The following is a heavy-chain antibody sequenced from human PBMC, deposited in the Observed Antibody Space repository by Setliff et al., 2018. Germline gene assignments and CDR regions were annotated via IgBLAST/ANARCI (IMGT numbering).Heavy chain of an antibody. D-gene: IGHD5-18*01. J-gene: IGHJ4*02. CDR1: GFSITNGYY. CDR2: IFQSGIT. Sequence: SETLSLTCAASGFSITNGYYWGWIRQSPGRGLEWIANIFQSGITFYNPSLKSRVTMSVDVSRDQFSLELSSVTAADTAVYFCARGSGRGYSYGLFDYWGQGSLVTVSS. CDR3: ARGSGRGYSYGLFDY. V-gene: IGHV4-38-2*01.